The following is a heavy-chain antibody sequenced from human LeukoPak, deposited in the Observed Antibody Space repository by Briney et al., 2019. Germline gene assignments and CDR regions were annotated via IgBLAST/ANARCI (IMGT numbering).Heavy chain of an antibody. Sequence: PSETLSLTCTVSGGSISSSSYYWGWIRQPPGKGLEWIGSIYYSGSTYYNPSLKSRVTISVDTSKNQFSLKLSSVTAADTAVYYCAREQPLGDDYGDYLDAFDIWGQGTMVTVSS. CDR2: IYYSGST. J-gene: IGHJ3*02. V-gene: IGHV4-39*07. CDR3: AREQPLGDDYGDYLDAFDI. D-gene: IGHD4-17*01. CDR1: GGSISSSSYY.